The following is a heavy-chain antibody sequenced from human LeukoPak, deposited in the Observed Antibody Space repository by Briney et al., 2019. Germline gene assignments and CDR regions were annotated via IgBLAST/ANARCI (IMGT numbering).Heavy chain of an antibody. CDR3: ARGPLRGVRQKNWFDP. J-gene: IGHJ5*02. CDR1: GGTFSNYA. V-gene: IGHV1-8*03. Sequence: ASVKVSCKASGGTFSNYAISWVRQAPGQGLEWMGWMNPNSGNTGYAQKFQGRVTITRNTSISTAYMELSSLRSEDTAAYYCARGPLRGVRQKNWFDPWGQGTLVTVSS. D-gene: IGHD3-10*01. CDR2: MNPNSGNT.